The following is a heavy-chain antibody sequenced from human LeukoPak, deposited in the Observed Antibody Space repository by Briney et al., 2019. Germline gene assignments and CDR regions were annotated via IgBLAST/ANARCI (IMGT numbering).Heavy chain of an antibody. CDR1: GYTFTSYG. J-gene: IGHJ6*02. Sequence: ASVKVSCKASGYTFTSYGITWVRQAPGQGLEWMGWISAYNYNTNYAQKFQGRVTMTTDTSTSTAYMELRSLRSDDTAVYYCARFPDRETQDLVVVVAARYYFFYMDVWGQGTTVTVSS. D-gene: IGHD2-15*01. CDR2: ISAYNYNT. V-gene: IGHV1-18*01. CDR3: ARFPDRETQDLVVVVAARYYFFYMDV.